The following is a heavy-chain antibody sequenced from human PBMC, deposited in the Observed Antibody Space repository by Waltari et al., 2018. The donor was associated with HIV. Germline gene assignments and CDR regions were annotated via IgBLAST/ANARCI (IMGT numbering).Heavy chain of an antibody. Sequence: QVQLVESGGGVVQPGRSLRLSCAASRFTFSSYGMHWVRQAPGRGLEWVAVISYDGSNKYYADSVKGRFTISRDNSKNTLYLQMNSLRAEDTAVYYCAKPAAMASYGMDVWGQGTTVTVSS. CDR2: ISYDGSNK. J-gene: IGHJ6*02. D-gene: IGHD5-18*01. V-gene: IGHV3-30*18. CDR3: AKPAAMASYGMDV. CDR1: RFTFSSYG.